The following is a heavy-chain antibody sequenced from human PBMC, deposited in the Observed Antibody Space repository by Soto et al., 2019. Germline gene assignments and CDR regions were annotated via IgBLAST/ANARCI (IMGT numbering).Heavy chain of an antibody. J-gene: IGHJ4*02. CDR2: INSDGSST. Sequence: GGSLRLSCAASGFTFSSYWMHWVRQAPGKGLVWVSRINSDGSSTSYADSVKGRFTISRDNAKNTLYLQMNSLRAEDTAVYYCARGDSELLYYYGSGMGDYWGQGTLVTVSS. D-gene: IGHD3-10*01. CDR1: GFTFSSYW. V-gene: IGHV3-74*01. CDR3: ARGDSELLYYYGSGMGDY.